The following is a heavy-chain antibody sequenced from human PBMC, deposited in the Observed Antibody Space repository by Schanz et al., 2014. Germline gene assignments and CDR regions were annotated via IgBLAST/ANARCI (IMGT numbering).Heavy chain of an antibody. CDR2: VSRDGSET. CDR3: AREKRRTEVVLDH. V-gene: IGHV3-23*04. J-gene: IGHJ4*02. CDR1: GFTFSSYA. Sequence: EVQLVESGGGLVQPGGSLRLSCAASGFTFSSYAMSWVRQAPGKGLLWVSRVSRDGSETTYVDSVRGRFTISRDTAKNTVFLQMNSLRAEDTAVYYCAREKRRTEVVLDHWGQGTLVTVS.